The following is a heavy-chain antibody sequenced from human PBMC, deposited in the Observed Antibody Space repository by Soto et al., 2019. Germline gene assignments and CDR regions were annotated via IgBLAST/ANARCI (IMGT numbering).Heavy chain of an antibody. CDR3: ARGGSLIVATAPYAFDI. CDR2: INHSGST. CDR1: GGSFSGYY. Sequence: QVQLQQWGAGLLKPSETLSLTCAVYGGSFSGYYWSWIRQPPGKGLEWIGEINHSGSTNYNPSLKSRVTISVDTSKNQFSLKLSSVTAADTAVYYCARGGSLIVATAPYAFDIWGQGTMVTVSS. D-gene: IGHD5-12*01. J-gene: IGHJ3*02. V-gene: IGHV4-34*01.